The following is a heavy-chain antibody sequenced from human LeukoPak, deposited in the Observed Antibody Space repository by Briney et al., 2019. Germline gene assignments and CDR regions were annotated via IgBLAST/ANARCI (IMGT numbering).Heavy chain of an antibody. CDR1: GGPLTSYY. CDR3: ARDCHYSNYALNWTWFDP. CDR2: IYYRGST. Sequence: SETLSLTCAVSGGPLTSYYWSWIRQPPGKGLEWIGFIYYRGSTNYNPSLESRVTISVDTSKNRFSLKLSSVTAADTAVYYCARDCHYSNYALNWTWFDPWGQGTLVTVSS. V-gene: IGHV4-59*01. J-gene: IGHJ5*02. D-gene: IGHD4-11*01.